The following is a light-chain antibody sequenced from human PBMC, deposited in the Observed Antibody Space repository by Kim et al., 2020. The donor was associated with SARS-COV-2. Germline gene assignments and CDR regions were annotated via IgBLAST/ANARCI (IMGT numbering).Light chain of an antibody. Sequence: ASVGNTVTISCLASQNIGSWLSWYQHRPGNAPHLLIYEASTLERRVPSRFSVSESRTEFTLTLCRLQPDNLSPYFCHHYNAYSGTFGQGTQVDIK. V-gene: IGKV1-5*01. J-gene: IGKJ1*01. CDR3: HHYNAYSGT. CDR2: EAS. CDR1: QNIGSW.